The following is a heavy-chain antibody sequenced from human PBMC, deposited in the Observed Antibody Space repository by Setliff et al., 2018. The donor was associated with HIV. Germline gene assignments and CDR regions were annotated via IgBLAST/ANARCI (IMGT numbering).Heavy chain of an antibody. Sequence: SETLSLTCAVFRGSFSGNYWTWIRQAPGKGLEWIGDINHKGSTNYKSSLKSRVTISMDTSKNQFSLKLTSVTAADTAVYFCARRQWLAANFDSWGQGTLVTVSS. J-gene: IGHJ5*01. CDR2: INHKGST. V-gene: IGHV4-34*01. CDR1: RGSFSGNY. D-gene: IGHD6-19*01. CDR3: ARRQWLAANFDS.